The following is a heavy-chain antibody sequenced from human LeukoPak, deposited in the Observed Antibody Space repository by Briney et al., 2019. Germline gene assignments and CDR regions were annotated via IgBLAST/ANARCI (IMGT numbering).Heavy chain of an antibody. V-gene: IGHV1-69*05. CDR1: GGTFSSYA. J-gene: IGHJ4*01. Sequence: ASVKVSCKASGGTFSSYAISWVRQAPGQGLEWMGGIIPIFGTANYAQKFQGRVTITTDESTSTAYMELSSLRSEDTAVYYCAALLWFGELFPIYFDYWGQEPWSPSPQ. D-gene: IGHD3-10*01. CDR3: AALLWFGELFPIYFDY. CDR2: IIPIFGTA.